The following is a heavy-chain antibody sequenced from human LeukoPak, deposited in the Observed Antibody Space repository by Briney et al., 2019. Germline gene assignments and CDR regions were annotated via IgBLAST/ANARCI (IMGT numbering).Heavy chain of an antibody. CDR2: MNPNSGNT. D-gene: IGHD3-10*01. J-gene: IGHJ4*02. CDR3: ATDHPMYGSGIHY. CDR1: GYTFTTYD. Sequence: ASVKVSCKASGYTFTTYDINWVRQATGQGLEWMGSMNPNSGNTDYAQKFQGRVTMTEDTSTDTAYMELSSLRSGDTAVYYCATDHPMYGSGIHYWGQGTLVTVSS. V-gene: IGHV1-8*01.